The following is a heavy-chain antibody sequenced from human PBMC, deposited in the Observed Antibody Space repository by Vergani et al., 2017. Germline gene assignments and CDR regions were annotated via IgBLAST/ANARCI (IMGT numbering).Heavy chain of an antibody. CDR3: VKDMGASGDYWDFGL. J-gene: IGHJ2*01. CDR2: INWNSDSI. V-gene: IGHV3-9*01. D-gene: IGHD6-13*01. CDR1: GFTFDDYA. Sequence: EVQLVESGGGLVQPGRSLRLSCEASGFTFDDYAMHWVRQAPGNGLEWVSGINWNSDSIAYADSVKGRLTISRDNAKNSLYLQMNNLRAEDTALYYCVKDMGASGDYWDFGLWGRGTLVAVSS.